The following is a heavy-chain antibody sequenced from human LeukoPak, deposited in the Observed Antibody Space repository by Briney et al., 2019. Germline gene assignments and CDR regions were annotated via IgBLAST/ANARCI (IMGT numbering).Heavy chain of an antibody. V-gene: IGHV4-34*01. CDR3: ARGGGYSYGFIVLPFDY. CDR2: INHSGST. J-gene: IGHJ4*02. CDR1: GGSFSCYY. Sequence: SETLSLTCAVYGGSFSCYYWSWIGQPPGKGLEWIGEINHSGSTNYNPSLKSRVTISVDTSKNQFSLKLSSVTAADTAVYYCARGGGYSYGFIVLPFDYWGQGTLVTVSS. D-gene: IGHD5-18*01.